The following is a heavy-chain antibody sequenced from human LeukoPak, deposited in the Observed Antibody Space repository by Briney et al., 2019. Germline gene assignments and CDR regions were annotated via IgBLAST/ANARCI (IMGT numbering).Heavy chain of an antibody. D-gene: IGHD3-22*01. Sequence: SVKVSCKASGGTFSSYAISWVRQAPGQGLEWMGGIIPIFGTANYAQKFQGRVTITTDESTSTAYMELSSLRSEDTGVYYCARGVTTFPGPLEDYYDSSGYAFDIWGQGTMITVSS. J-gene: IGHJ3*02. CDR2: IIPIFGTA. CDR3: ARGVTTFPGPLEDYYDSSGYAFDI. V-gene: IGHV1-69*05. CDR1: GGTFSSYA.